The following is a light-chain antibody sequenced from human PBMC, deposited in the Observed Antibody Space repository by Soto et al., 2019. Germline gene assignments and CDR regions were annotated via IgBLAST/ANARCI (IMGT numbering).Light chain of an antibody. CDR1: SSDVGGYNY. CDR3: SSYTRRSTNVV. J-gene: IGLJ2*01. V-gene: IGLV2-14*01. Sequence: QSVLTQPDSVSGSPGQSITISCTGTSSDVGGYNYVSWYQQHPGKAPKLMIYDVSNRPSGVSTRFSGSKSGNTASLTISGLQAEDDADYYCSSYTRRSTNVVFGGGPQLTVL. CDR2: DVS.